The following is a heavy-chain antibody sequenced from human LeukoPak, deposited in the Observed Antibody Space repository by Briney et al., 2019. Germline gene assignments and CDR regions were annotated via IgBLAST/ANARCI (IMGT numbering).Heavy chain of an antibody. D-gene: IGHD6-13*01. V-gene: IGHV3-7*01. CDR1: GFTFRNYW. CDR3: ARVPYSSSWSLDY. CDR2: TKPDGTAE. Sequence: GGSLRLSCAASGFTFRNYWMGWVRQAPGKGLEWVANTKPDGTAEYYADSVRGRFTTSRDNAKNTLYLQMNSLRAEDTAVYYCARVPYSSSWSLDYWGQGTLVTVSS. J-gene: IGHJ4*02.